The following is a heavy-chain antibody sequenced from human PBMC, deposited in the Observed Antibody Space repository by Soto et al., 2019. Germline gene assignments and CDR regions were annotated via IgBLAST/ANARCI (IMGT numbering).Heavy chain of an antibody. D-gene: IGHD3-9*01. Sequence: QVQLQQWGAGLLKPSETLSLTCAVYGGSFSGYFMTWIRQPPRKGLEWIGEITDSGRINYNPSLRSRLTRSVDTSKNRFSLQLSSVTAADTAVYYCARGIRYLWGQGTLVTVSS. CDR1: GGSFSGYF. J-gene: IGHJ4*02. CDR3: ARGIRYL. V-gene: IGHV4-34*02. CDR2: ITDSGRI.